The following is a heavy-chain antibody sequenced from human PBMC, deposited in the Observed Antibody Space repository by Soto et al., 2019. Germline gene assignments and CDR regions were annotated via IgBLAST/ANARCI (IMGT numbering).Heavy chain of an antibody. CDR1: GGTFSSYT. V-gene: IGHV1-69*04. J-gene: IGHJ3*02. D-gene: IGHD2-21*01. CDR3: ARDRSMGGPDAFDI. Sequence: GASVKVSCKASGGTFSSYTISWVRQAPGQGLEWMGRIIPILGIANYAQKFQGRVTITADKSTSTAYMELSSLRSEDTAVYYCARDRSMGGPDAFDIWGQRTKVTVSS. CDR2: IIPILGIA.